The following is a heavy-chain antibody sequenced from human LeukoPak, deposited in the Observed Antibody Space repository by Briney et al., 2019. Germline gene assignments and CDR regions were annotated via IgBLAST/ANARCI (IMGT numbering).Heavy chain of an antibody. Sequence: GGSLRLSCAASGFTLSDHAMTWVRQAPGKGLEWVSAIRGGGHSTYYADSVRGRFTISRDNSRNTLSLQMNRLSAEDTAFYYCARDAWGYYDSSGYSFGAQYYMDVWGKGTTVTVSS. CDR2: IRGGGHST. CDR1: GFTLSDHA. J-gene: IGHJ6*03. CDR3: ARDAWGYYDSSGYSFGAQYYMDV. V-gene: IGHV3-23*01. D-gene: IGHD3-22*01.